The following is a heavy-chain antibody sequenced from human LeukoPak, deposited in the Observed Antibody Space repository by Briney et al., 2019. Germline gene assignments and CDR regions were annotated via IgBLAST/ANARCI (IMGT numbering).Heavy chain of an antibody. D-gene: IGHD4-17*01. Sequence: SETLSLTCTVPGGSISSSSYYWGWLRQPPGEGLEWIWSIYYSGSTYHNPSLKSRVTISVDTSKSQFFLKLSSVTAADTAAYYCARSPTVTRYYYYMDVWGKGTTVTISS. J-gene: IGHJ6*03. CDR3: ARSPTVTRYYYYMDV. CDR1: GGSISSSSYY. V-gene: IGHV4-39*07. CDR2: IYYSGST.